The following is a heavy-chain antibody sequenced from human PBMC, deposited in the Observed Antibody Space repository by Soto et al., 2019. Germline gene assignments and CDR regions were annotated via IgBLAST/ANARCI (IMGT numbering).Heavy chain of an antibody. CDR2: IYDSGST. D-gene: IGHD5-18*01. CDR1: GGKIRSRGGR. CDR3: ARERGYSYGSDSGLAV. J-gene: IGHJ6*02. V-gene: IGHV4-39*07. Sequence: SVTHTLPYTVSGGKIRSRGGRGGRTSQPPGKGLEWIGSIYDSGSTNYNPSLKSRVTISVDTSKNQFSLKLSSVTAAETAVYYCARERGYSYGSDSGLAVWGQGTTVTVSS.